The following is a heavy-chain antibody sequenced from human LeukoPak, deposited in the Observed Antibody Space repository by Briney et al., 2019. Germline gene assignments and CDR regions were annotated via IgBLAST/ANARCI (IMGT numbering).Heavy chain of an antibody. CDR1: GGSISSYY. J-gene: IGHJ6*02. Sequence: SETLPLTCTVSGGSISSYYWSWIRQPAGKGLEWIGRIYTSGSTNYNPSLKSRVTMSVDTSKNQFSLKLSSVTAADTAVYYCARDHSYYYDSSGYYAYYYYGMDVWGQGTTVTVSS. V-gene: IGHV4-4*07. D-gene: IGHD3-22*01. CDR3: ARDHSYYYDSSGYYAYYYYGMDV. CDR2: IYTSGST.